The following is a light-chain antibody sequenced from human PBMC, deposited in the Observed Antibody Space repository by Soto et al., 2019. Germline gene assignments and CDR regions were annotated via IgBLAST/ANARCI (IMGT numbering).Light chain of an antibody. Sequence: QSALTQPASVSGSPGQSITISCTGTSSDVRNYNLVSWYQQHPGKAPKFMIYEVSKRPSGVSNRFSGSKSDNTASLTISGLQAEDEADYYCCSYAGSGTFVFGTGTKLTVL. J-gene: IGLJ1*01. V-gene: IGLV2-23*02. CDR3: CSYAGSGTFV. CDR1: SSDVRNYNL. CDR2: EVS.